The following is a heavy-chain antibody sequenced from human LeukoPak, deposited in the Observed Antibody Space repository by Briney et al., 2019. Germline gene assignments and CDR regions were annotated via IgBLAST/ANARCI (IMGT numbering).Heavy chain of an antibody. Sequence: ASVKVSCKASGYTFTGYYMHWVRQAPGQGLEWMGWINPNSGGTNYAQKFQGRLTMTRDTSISTAYMELSRLRSDDTAVYYCARVPMPAAIRYFDYWGQGTLVTVSS. CDR2: INPNSGGT. J-gene: IGHJ4*02. CDR3: ARVPMPAAIRYFDY. V-gene: IGHV1-2*02. CDR1: GYTFTGYY. D-gene: IGHD2-2*02.